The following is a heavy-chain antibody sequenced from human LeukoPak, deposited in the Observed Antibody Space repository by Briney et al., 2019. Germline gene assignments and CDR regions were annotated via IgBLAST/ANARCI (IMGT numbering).Heavy chain of an antibody. D-gene: IGHD3-3*01. V-gene: IGHV4-39*01. Sequence: PSETLSLTCTVSGGSISSSSYYWGWIRQPPGKGLEWIGSIYYSGSTYYNPSLKSRVTISVDTSKNQFSLKLSSVTAADTAVYYCARQVIDDFWSSSHFDYWGQGTLVTVSS. CDR1: GGSISSSSYY. CDR2: IYYSGST. J-gene: IGHJ4*02. CDR3: ARQVIDDFWSSSHFDY.